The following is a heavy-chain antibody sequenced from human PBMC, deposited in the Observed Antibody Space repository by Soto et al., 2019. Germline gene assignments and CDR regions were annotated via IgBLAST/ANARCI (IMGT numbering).Heavy chain of an antibody. V-gene: IGHV4-31*03. CDR3: ARERPPGYYYYGMDV. CDR1: GGSISSGGYY. Sequence: PSETLSLTCTVSGGSISSGGYYWSWIRQHPGKGLEWIGYIYYSGSTYYNPSLKSRVTISVDTSKNQFSLKLSSVTAADTAVYYCARERPPGYYYYGMDVWGQGTTVTVP. J-gene: IGHJ6*02. CDR2: IYYSGST.